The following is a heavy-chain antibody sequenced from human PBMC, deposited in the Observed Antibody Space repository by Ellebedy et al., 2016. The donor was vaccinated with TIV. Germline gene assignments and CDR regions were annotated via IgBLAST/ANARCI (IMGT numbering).Heavy chain of an antibody. CDR3: ARGRCSGANCHYFDY. V-gene: IGHV3-30*04. J-gene: IGHJ4*02. Sequence: GESLKISCAVSGFTLSNYAVYWVRHAPGKGLQWVTFISSDGSHINYADSVKGRFTISRDISKNTMYLKMNSLRAEDTALYFCARGRCSGANCHYFDYWGQGTVVTVSS. D-gene: IGHD2-15*01. CDR2: ISSDGSHI. CDR1: GFTLSNYA.